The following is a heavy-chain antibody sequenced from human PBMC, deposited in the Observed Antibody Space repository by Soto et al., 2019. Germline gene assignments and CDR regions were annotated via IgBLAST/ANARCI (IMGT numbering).Heavy chain of an antibody. J-gene: IGHJ6*03. CDR3: ASLGYCSGGSCYPNYYYYYYMDV. D-gene: IGHD2-15*01. Sequence: SETLSLTCTVSGGSISSGGYYWCWIRQHPGKGLEWIGYIYYSGSTYYNPSLKSRVTISVDTSKNQFSLKLSSVTAADTAVYYCASLGYCSGGSCYPNYYYYYYMDVWGKGTTVTVSS. V-gene: IGHV4-31*03. CDR1: GGSISSGGYY. CDR2: IYYSGST.